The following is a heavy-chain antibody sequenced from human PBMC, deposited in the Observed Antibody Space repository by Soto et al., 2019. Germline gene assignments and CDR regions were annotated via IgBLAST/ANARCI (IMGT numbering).Heavy chain of an antibody. CDR3: ARAPIWDDAFDI. Sequence: LSLTCAVYGGSFSGYYWSWIRQPPGKGLEWIGEINHSGSTNYNPSLKSRVTISVDTSKNQFSLKLSSVTAADTAVYYCARAPIWDDAFDIWGQGTMVTVSS. J-gene: IGHJ3*02. D-gene: IGHD7-27*01. CDR2: INHSGST. CDR1: GGSFSGYY. V-gene: IGHV4-34*01.